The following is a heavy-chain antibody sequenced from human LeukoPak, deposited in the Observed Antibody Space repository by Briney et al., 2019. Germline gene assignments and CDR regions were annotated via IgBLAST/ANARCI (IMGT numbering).Heavy chain of an antibody. D-gene: IGHD6-19*01. Sequence: SETLSLTCTVSGGSISSYYWSWIRQPPGKGLEWIGYIYYSGSTNYNPSLRSRVTISVDTSKNQFSLKLSSVTAADTAVYYCARDRAVAWGGFDLWGRGTLVTVSS. CDR3: ARDRAVAWGGFDL. V-gene: IGHV4-59*01. CDR2: IYYSGST. J-gene: IGHJ2*01. CDR1: GGSISSYY.